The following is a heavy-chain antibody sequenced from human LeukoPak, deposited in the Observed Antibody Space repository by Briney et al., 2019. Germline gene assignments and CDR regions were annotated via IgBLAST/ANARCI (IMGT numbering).Heavy chain of an antibody. Sequence: PGGSLRLSCAASGFTFSSYSMNWVRQAPGKGLEWVSSISSSSSYIYYADSVKGRFTISRDNAKNSLYLQMNSLRAEDTAVYYCAKHHHPQDNARGRPTDYWGQGTLVTVSS. CDR1: GFTFSSYS. D-gene: IGHD3-10*01. CDR3: AKHHHPQDNARGRPTDY. CDR2: ISSSSSYI. V-gene: IGHV3-21*04. J-gene: IGHJ4*02.